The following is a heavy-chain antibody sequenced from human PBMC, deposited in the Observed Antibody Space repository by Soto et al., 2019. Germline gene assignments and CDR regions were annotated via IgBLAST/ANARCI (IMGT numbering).Heavy chain of an antibody. Sequence: QVQLVESGGGVVQPGRSLRLSCAASGFTFSSYGMHWVRQAPGKGLAWVAVIWSDGSNKYYADSVKGRFTISRDNSKNTLDLPMSRLRGEDTVVYYCARDCAGYSSGWYQRGGFDYWGQGTLVTVSS. CDR3: ARDCAGYSSGWYQRGGFDY. V-gene: IGHV3-33*01. CDR2: IWSDGSNK. J-gene: IGHJ4*02. D-gene: IGHD6-19*01. CDR1: GFTFSSYG.